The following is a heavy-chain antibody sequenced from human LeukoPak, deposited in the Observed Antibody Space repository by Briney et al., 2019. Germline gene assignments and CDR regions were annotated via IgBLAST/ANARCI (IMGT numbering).Heavy chain of an antibody. Sequence: GGSLRLSCAASGFTFSSYWMSWVRQAPGKGREWVANIKQDGSEKYYVDSVKGRFTISRDNAKNSLYLQMNSLRAEDTAVYYCARLGMGYYFDYWGQGTLVTVSS. V-gene: IGHV3-7*01. CDR1: GFTFSSYW. CDR2: IKQDGSEK. J-gene: IGHJ4*02. CDR3: ARLGMGYYFDY. D-gene: IGHD3-16*01.